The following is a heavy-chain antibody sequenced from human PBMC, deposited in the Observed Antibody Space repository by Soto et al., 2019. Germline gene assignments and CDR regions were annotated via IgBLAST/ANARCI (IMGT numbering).Heavy chain of an antibody. CDR3: ARDLGVALATLTLDY. Sequence: PGGSLRLSCAASGFTFSTYSMNWVRQAPGKGLEWVSDITISSSFRFYADSVKGRFTISRDDAKNSLYLQMNSLRAEDTGLYYCARDLGVALATLTLDYWGQGTLVTVSS. D-gene: IGHD2-15*01. CDR2: ITISSSFR. J-gene: IGHJ4*02. CDR1: GFTFSTYS. V-gene: IGHV3-21*01.